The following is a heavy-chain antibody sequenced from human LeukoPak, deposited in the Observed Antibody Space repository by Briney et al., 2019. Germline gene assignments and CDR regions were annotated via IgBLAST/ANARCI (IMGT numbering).Heavy chain of an antibody. Sequence: GGSLRLSCAASGFTFSSYAMNWVRQAPGKGLEWGSVISGSADSTYYAASVKGRFTISRDNSKNMVYLQMNSLRADDTAVYYCAKGTIATAVRSWFDPWGQGTLVTVSS. J-gene: IGHJ5*02. CDR3: AKGTIATAVRSWFDP. V-gene: IGHV3-23*01. CDR2: ISGSADST. D-gene: IGHD6-13*01. CDR1: GFTFSSYA.